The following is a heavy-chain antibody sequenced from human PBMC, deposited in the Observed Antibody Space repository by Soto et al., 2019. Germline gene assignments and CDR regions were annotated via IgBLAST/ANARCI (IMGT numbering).Heavy chain of an antibody. J-gene: IGHJ5*02. D-gene: IGHD1-1*01. CDR2: ISHSGRT. CDR1: SGSISSRNW. Sequence: QVQLQESGPGLVKPSGTLSLTCGVSSGSISSRNWWSWVRQPPGKGLEWIGEISHSGRTNYNPSLESRVTMSVDKSRNQFHLKLNFVTAADTDVYYCATQTYSYNWHHWGQGTLVTVSS. V-gene: IGHV4-4*02. CDR3: ATQTYSYNWHH.